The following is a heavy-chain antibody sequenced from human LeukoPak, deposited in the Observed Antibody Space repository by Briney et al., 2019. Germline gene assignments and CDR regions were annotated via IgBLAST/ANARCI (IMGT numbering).Heavy chain of an antibody. J-gene: IGHJ4*02. V-gene: IGHV4-39*07. CDR1: GGSISRSSYY. Sequence: SETLSLTCTDSGGSISRSSYYWGWIRQPPGKGLEWIGYIYYIGTTYYNPSLKSRVTISVDRSTNQFSLKLSSVTAADTAVYYCARFQSSGSYSDYWGQGTLVTVSS. CDR2: IYYIGTT. CDR3: ARFQSSGSYSDY. D-gene: IGHD3-10*01.